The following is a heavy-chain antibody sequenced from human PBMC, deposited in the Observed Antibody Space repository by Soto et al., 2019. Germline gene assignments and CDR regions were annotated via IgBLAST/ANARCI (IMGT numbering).Heavy chain of an antibody. Sequence: GRSLRLSCAASGFTFSSYWMSWVRQAPGKGLEWVANIKQDGSEKYYVDSVKGRFTISRDNAKNSLYLQMNSLRAEDTAVYYCASAPNYDFWSVTGNPWGQGTLVTVSS. CDR3: ASAPNYDFWSVTGNP. V-gene: IGHV3-7*01. CDR2: IKQDGSEK. J-gene: IGHJ5*02. D-gene: IGHD3-3*01. CDR1: GFTFSSYW.